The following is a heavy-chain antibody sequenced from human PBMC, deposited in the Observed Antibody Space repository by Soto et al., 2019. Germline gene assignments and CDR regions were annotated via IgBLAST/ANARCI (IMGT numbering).Heavy chain of an antibody. V-gene: IGHV4-30-4*02. D-gene: IGHD3-22*01. Sequence: SETLSLTCTVSGGSIRSGDYYWSWIRQPPGKGLEWIGYIYYSGSTYYNPSLKSRVTISVDTSKNQFSLKLSSVTAADTPVYYCARTKHYDISGYYCNAYYYYGIDCWGQGATVTVSS. CDR3: ARTKHYDISGYYCNAYYYYGIDC. J-gene: IGHJ6*02. CDR2: IYYSGST. CDR1: GGSIRSGDYY.